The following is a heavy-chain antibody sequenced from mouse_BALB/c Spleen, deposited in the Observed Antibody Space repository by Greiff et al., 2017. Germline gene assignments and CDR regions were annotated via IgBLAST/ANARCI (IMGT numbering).Heavy chain of an antibody. D-gene: IGHD2-3*01. CDR3: ARSPDGYFDY. J-gene: IGHJ2*01. CDR2: ISSGSSTI. Sequence: EVMLVESGGGLVKPGGSLKLSCAASGFTFSSFGMHWVRQAPEKGLEWVAYISSGSSTIYYADTVKGRFTISRDNPKNTLFLQMTSLRSEDTAMYYCARSPDGYFDYWGQGTTLTVSS. CDR1: GFTFSSFG. V-gene: IGHV5-17*02.